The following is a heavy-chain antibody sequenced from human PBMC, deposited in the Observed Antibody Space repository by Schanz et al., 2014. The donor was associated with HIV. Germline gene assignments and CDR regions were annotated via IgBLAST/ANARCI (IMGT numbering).Heavy chain of an antibody. CDR2: ITWTGKNV. D-gene: IGHD6-6*01. CDR3: TTQLHSTSEPEGSSPSLDY. V-gene: IGHV3-9*01. Sequence: EVQLLESGGGLVQPGGSLRLSCAAFGFTFSNAWMSWVRQAPGKGLEWVSGITWTGKNVYYADSVKGRFTISRDNAKNSLYLQMKSLRAEDTALYYCTTQLHSTSEPEGSSPSLDYWGQGTLVTVSS. J-gene: IGHJ4*02. CDR1: GFTFSNAW.